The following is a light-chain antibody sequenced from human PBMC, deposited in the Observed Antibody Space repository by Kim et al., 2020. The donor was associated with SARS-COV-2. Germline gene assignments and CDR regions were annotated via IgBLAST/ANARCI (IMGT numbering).Light chain of an antibody. CDR1: SSDVGSYNL. CDR3: CSYADSSTYL. CDR2: AAS. Sequence: QSALTQPASVSGSPGQSITISCTGTSSDVGSYNLVSWYQQDPGQAPKLIVYAASKRPSGVSNRFSGSKSGNTASLTISGLQTEDEADYYCCSYADSSTYLFGTGTKVTVL. V-gene: IGLV2-23*01. J-gene: IGLJ1*01.